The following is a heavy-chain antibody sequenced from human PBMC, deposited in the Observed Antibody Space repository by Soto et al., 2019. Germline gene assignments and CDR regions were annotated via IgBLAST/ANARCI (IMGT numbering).Heavy chain of an antibody. Sequence: QVQLVQSGAEVKKPGASVKVSCKASGYTFSSYGISWVRQAPGQGLEWVGWISAYYGNTNYAQNFPGRGTIAKDTSTDNAYKERRSLRSDDTALYYWGRDLTFDRGGSVWLFDYWGQGTLGTGSS. V-gene: IGHV1-18*01. CDR2: ISAYYGNT. J-gene: IGHJ4*01. D-gene: IGHD3-10*01. CDR1: GYTFSSYG. CDR3: GRDLTFDRGGSVWLFDY.